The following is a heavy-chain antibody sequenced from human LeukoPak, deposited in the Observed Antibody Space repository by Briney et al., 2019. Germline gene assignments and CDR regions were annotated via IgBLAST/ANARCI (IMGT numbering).Heavy chain of an antibody. D-gene: IGHD4-17*01. CDR1: GFSFSSYE. J-gene: IGHJ3*02. CDR2: ISYDGSNK. CDR3: LGITVTRKAFDI. V-gene: IGHV3-30*04. Sequence: GGSLRLSCAASGFSFSSYEMNGVRQAPGRGLEWVAVISYDGSNKYYADSEKGRFTISRDNSKNTLYLQMNSLRAEDTAVYYCLGITVTRKAFDIWGQGTMVTVSS.